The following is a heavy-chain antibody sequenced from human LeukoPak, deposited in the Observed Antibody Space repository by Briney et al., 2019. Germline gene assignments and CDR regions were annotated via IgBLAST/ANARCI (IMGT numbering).Heavy chain of an antibody. D-gene: IGHD6-6*01. CDR2: VIPIFGTA. Sequence: SVKVSCKASGDTFSSYAISWGRQAPGQGLEWMGRVIPIFGTANYAQKFQGRVTITTDESTSTASMELSSLRSEDTAVYYCARAIAARPDYYYYMDVWGKGTTVTVSS. CDR3: ARAIAARPDYYYYMDV. V-gene: IGHV1-69*05. J-gene: IGHJ6*03. CDR1: GDTFSSYA.